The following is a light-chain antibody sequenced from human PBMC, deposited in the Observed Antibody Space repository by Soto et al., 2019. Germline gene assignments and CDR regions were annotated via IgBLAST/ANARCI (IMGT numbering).Light chain of an antibody. Sequence: SLGASVKLTCTLSSGHNTYAIAWHQQQSEKGPRYLMKVNSDGSHSKGDGISDRFSGSSSGTERYLTISSLQSEDEADYYCQTWGNGIRTFGGGTQLTVL. CDR1: SGHNTYA. V-gene: IGLV4-69*02. CDR2: VNSDGSH. CDR3: QTWGNGIRT. J-gene: IGLJ2*01.